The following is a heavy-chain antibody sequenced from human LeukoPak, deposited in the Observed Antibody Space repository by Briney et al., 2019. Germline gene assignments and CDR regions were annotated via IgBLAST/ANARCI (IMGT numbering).Heavy chain of an antibody. J-gene: IGHJ3*02. CDR1: GGTFSTHT. Sequence: GASVKVSCKASGGTFSTHTINWVRQGPGQGLEWMGGIIPISGTTDYAQTFQGRITITADKSTSAAYMELSSLRSDDTAMYYCARDRSGSLDAFDIWGQGTMVTVSS. V-gene: IGHV1-69*06. CDR2: IIPISGTT. CDR3: ARDRSGSLDAFDI. D-gene: IGHD5-12*01.